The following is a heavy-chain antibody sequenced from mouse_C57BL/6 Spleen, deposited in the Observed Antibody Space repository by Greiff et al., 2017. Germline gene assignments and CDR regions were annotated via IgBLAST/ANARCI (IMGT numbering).Heavy chain of an antibody. D-gene: IGHD1-1*01. V-gene: IGHV1-59*01. Sequence: QVQLQQPGAELVRPGTSVKLSCKASGYTFTSYWMHWVKQRPGQGLEWIGVIDPSDSYTNYNQKFKGKATLTVDTSSSTAYMQLSSLTSEDSAVYYCAREAITTVVATEDYWGQGTPVTVSS. CDR1: GYTFTSYW. J-gene: IGHJ4*01. CDR2: IDPSDSYT. CDR3: AREAITTVVATEDY.